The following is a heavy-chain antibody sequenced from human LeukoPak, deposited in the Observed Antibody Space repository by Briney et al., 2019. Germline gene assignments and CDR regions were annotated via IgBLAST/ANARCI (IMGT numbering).Heavy chain of an antibody. CDR3: ATGLPDSIGYYYGMGV. CDR2: MNPNSGNT. Sequence: ASVKVSCKASGYTFSSYDINWVRQATGQGLEWMGWMNPNSGNTGYAQKFQGRVTMTRNTSINTAYMDLSSLTSEDTAVYYCATGLPDSIGYYYGMGVWGQGTTVTVSS. J-gene: IGHJ6*02. V-gene: IGHV1-8*01. CDR1: GYTFSSYD. D-gene: IGHD2-15*01.